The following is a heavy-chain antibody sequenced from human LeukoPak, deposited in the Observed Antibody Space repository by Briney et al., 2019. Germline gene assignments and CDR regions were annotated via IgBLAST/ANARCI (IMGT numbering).Heavy chain of an antibody. J-gene: IGHJ5*02. CDR3: TTRYCSGGSCSDP. D-gene: IGHD2-15*01. CDR1: GFTFSDYY. Sequence: GGSLRLSCAASGFTFSDYYMSWIRQAPGKGLEWVGRIKSKTDGGTTDYAAPVKGRFTISRDDSKNTLYLQMNSLKTEDTAVYYCTTRYCSGGSCSDPWGQGTLVTVSS. CDR2: IKSKTDGGTT. V-gene: IGHV3-15*01.